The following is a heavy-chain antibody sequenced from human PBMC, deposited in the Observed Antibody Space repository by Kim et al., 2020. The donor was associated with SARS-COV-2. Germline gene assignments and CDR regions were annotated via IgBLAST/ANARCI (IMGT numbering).Heavy chain of an antibody. CDR2: IWYDGSNK. Sequence: GGSLRLSCAASGFTFSSYAMHWVRQAPGKGLEWVAVIWYDGSNKYYADSVKGRFTISRDNSKNTLYLQMNSLRAEDTAVYYCAKEVSSWEQYYYYYYGMDVWGQGTTVTVSS. J-gene: IGHJ6*02. CDR1: GFTFSSYA. D-gene: IGHD2-2*01. V-gene: IGHV3-33*06. CDR3: AKEVSSWEQYYYYYYGMDV.